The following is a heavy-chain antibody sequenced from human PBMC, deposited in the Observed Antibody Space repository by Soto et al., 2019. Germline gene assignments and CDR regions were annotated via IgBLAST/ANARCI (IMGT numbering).Heavy chain of an antibody. J-gene: IGHJ6*02. V-gene: IGHV4-34*01. CDR3: ARGRRITISPRYGMDV. D-gene: IGHD3-9*01. Sequence: QVQLQQWGAGLLKPSETLSLTCAVYGGSFSGYYWSWIRQPPGKGLEWIGEINHSGSTNYNPSLKSRVTISVDTSKNQFSLKLSSVTAADTAVYYCARGRRITISPRYGMDVWGQGTTVTVSS. CDR2: INHSGST. CDR1: GGSFSGYY.